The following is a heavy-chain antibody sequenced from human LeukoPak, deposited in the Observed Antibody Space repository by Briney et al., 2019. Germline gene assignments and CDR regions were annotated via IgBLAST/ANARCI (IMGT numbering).Heavy chain of an antibody. V-gene: IGHV3-49*04. CDR3: TRDLGLTTVTNFDY. D-gene: IGHD4-17*01. Sequence: GSLRLSCTASGFTFGDYAMSWVRQAPGKGLEWVGFIRSKAYGGTTEYAASVKGRFTISRDDSKSIAYLQMNSLKTEDTAVYYCTRDLGLTTVTNFDYWGQGTLVTVSS. J-gene: IGHJ4*02. CDR2: IRSKAYGGTT. CDR1: GFTFGDYA.